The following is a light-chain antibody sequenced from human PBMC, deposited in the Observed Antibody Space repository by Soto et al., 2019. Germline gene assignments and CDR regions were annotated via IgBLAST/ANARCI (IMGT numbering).Light chain of an antibody. J-gene: IGKJ1*01. CDR2: GAS. CDR1: QSVSSSY. Sequence: EIVLTQSPGTLSLSPGERATLSCRASQSVSSSYLAWYQPKPGQAPRLLIYGASSRATGIPDRFSGSGSGTDFTLTISRLEPEDFAVYYCHQYGSSAWTFGQGTKVEIK. CDR3: HQYGSSAWT. V-gene: IGKV3-20*01.